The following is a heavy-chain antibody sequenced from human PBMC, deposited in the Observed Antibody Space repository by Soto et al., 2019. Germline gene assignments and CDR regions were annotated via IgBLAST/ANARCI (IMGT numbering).Heavy chain of an antibody. Sequence: EVQLLESGGGLVQPGGSLRLSCAASGFTFSNYGMSWVRQAPGKGLEWVSALPEIGTNTYYADSVKGRFTISRDNSKNTLFLQINNLRAGDTAVYYCAKKSGVGATWYFDYWGQGTLVTVSS. V-gene: IGHV3-23*01. J-gene: IGHJ4*02. CDR3: AKKSGVGATWYFDY. D-gene: IGHD1-26*01. CDR2: LPEIGTNT. CDR1: GFTFSNYG.